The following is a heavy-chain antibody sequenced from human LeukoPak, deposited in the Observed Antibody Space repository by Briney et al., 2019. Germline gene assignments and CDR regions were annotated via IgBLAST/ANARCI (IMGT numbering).Heavy chain of an antibody. CDR1: GFTFSSYG. CDR3: AKYSSSSNDYYGMDV. J-gene: IGHJ6*02. V-gene: IGHV3-30*18. Sequence: GGSLRLSCAASGFTFSSYGMHWVRQAPGKGLEWVAVISYDGSNKYHADSVKGRFTISRDNSKNTLYLQMNSLRAEDTAVYYCAKYSSSSNDYYGMDVWGQGTTVTVSS. D-gene: IGHD6-6*01. CDR2: ISYDGSNK.